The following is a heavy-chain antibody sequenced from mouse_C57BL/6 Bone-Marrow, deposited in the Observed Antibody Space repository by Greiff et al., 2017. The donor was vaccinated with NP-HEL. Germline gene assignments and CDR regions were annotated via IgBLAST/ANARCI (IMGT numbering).Heavy chain of an antibody. CDR2: IFPGSGST. Sequence: QVQLQQSGPELVRPGASVKISCKASGYTFTSHWMQWVRQRPGQGLEWIGEIFPGSGSTYYNEKFKGKATLTVDTSSSTAYMELSSLTSGDSAVYVCARDAGYSYWYFDVWGTGTTVTVSA. J-gene: IGHJ1*03. V-gene: IGHV1-56*01. CDR3: ARDAGYSYWYFDV. D-gene: IGHD2-3*01. CDR1: GYTFTSHW.